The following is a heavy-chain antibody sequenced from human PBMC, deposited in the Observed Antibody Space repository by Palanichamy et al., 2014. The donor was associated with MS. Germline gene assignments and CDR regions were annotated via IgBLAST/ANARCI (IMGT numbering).Heavy chain of an antibody. D-gene: IGHD3-16*01. Sequence: QLQLQESGPGLVKPSETLSLSCAVSGGPIVSSNHYWGWVRQAPGKGLEWIGSTYYTGSTYYNPSLKSRVAVSVDTSKSQFSLKVYSATAADTAVYYCARDGLDTDTYTAFDIWGQGTMVTVSS. CDR2: TYYTGST. CDR1: GGPIVSSNHY. J-gene: IGHJ3*02. V-gene: IGHV4-39*07. CDR3: ARDGLDTDTYTAFDI.